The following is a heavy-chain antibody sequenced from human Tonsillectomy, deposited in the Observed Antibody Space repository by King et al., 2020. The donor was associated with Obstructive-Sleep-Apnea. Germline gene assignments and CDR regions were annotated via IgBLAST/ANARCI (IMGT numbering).Heavy chain of an antibody. CDR1: GYSFTNYW. J-gene: IGHJ4*02. Sequence: VQLVQSGAEVKKPGQSLKISCKGSGYSFTNYWIGWVRQMPGKGLEWMGLIYPGDSDSIYSPSFQGQVALSVDRSTSTAYLQWSSLKASDTAMYYCARLTTLTSNYLDFWGQGTLVAVSS. D-gene: IGHD4-17*01. CDR3: ARLTTLTSNYLDF. CDR2: IYPGDSDS. V-gene: IGHV5-51*01.